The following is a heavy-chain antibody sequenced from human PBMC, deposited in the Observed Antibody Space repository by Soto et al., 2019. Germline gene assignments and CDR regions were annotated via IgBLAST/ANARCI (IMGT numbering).Heavy chain of an antibody. D-gene: IGHD3-16*01. CDR1: GFTFSSYG. V-gene: IGHV3-30*18. J-gene: IGHJ4*02. CDR2: ISYDGSNK. Sequence: QVQLVESGGGGVQPGRSLRLSCAASGFTFSSYGMHWVRQAPGKGLEWVAVISYDGSNKYYADSVKGRFTISRDNSKNTRYLQMNSLRAEDTAVYYCAKDIGGGWIDYWGQGTLVTVSS. CDR3: AKDIGGGWIDY.